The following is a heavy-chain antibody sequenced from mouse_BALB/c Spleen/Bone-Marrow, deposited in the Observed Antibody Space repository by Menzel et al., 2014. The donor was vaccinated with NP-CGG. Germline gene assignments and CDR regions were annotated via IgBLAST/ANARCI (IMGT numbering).Heavy chain of an antibody. Sequence: VQLKQSGAELVKPGASVKLSCTASGFNIKDPYMHWMKQRPEQGLEWIGRIDPANGNTKYDPKFQGKATITADTSSNTAYLQLSSLTSEDTAVYYCAPYYYGRWFTYWGQATLITVSA. CDR1: GFNIKDPY. J-gene: IGHJ3*01. V-gene: IGHV14-3*02. CDR3: APYYYGRWFTY. D-gene: IGHD1-1*01. CDR2: IDPANGNT.